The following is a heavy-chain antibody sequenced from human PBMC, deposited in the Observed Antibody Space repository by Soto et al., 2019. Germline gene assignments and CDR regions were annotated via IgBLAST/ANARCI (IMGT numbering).Heavy chain of an antibody. D-gene: IGHD2-21*01. Sequence: EVQLVETGGGLIQPGGSLRLSCAASGFTVSSNYMSWVRQAPGKGLEWVSVIYSGGSTYYADSVKGRFTISRDNSKNTLHLQMNSLRAEDTAVYYCARDCGDYYYYGMDVWGQGTTVTVSS. V-gene: IGHV3-53*02. J-gene: IGHJ6*02. CDR1: GFTVSSNY. CDR3: ARDCGDYYYYGMDV. CDR2: IYSGGST.